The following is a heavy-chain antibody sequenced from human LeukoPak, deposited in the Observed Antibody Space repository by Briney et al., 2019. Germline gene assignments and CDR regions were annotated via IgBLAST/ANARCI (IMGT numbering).Heavy chain of an antibody. CDR1: GFTFSDAW. CDR3: ATEYFGAFNF. J-gene: IGHJ4*02. CDR2: IKANKDGGTT. D-gene: IGHD3-10*01. Sequence: GGSLRLSCSASGFTFSDAWMTWVRQAPGKGPEWVGRIKANKDGGTTESAAPVKGRITISRDDSKNMVYLQMNGLKIEETAVYYCATEYFGAFNFWGQGSLVTVSS. V-gene: IGHV3-15*01.